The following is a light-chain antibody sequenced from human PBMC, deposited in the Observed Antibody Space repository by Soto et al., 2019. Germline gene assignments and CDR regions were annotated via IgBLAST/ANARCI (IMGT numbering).Light chain of an antibody. CDR1: QSVSSSF. CDR3: QQYDSSPWT. J-gene: IGKJ1*01. Sequence: EIVLTQSPGTLSLSPGERATLSCRASQSVSSSFLAWYQHKPGQAPRLLIYGASSRATGIPDRFSGSGSGTDFTLTMSRLEPEDFAVYYCQQYDSSPWTFGQGTKVEIK. V-gene: IGKV3-20*01. CDR2: GAS.